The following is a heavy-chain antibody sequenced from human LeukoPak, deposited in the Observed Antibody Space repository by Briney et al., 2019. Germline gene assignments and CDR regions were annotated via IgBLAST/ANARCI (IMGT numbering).Heavy chain of an antibody. V-gene: IGHV3-21*01. J-gene: IGHJ4*02. CDR1: GFTFSSYS. CDR2: ISSSSSYI. D-gene: IGHD4/OR15-4a*01. Sequence: GGSLRISCAASGFTFSSYSMNWVRQAPGKGLEWVSCISSSSSYIDYADSVKGRFTISRDDAKNSLYLQMNSLSAEDTAVYYCARDSIPEGADYWGQGTLVTVSS. CDR3: ARDSIPEGADY.